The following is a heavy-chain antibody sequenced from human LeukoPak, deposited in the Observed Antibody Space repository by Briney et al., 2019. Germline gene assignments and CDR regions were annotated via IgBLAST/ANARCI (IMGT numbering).Heavy chain of an antibody. CDR3: ARDLLAVAGLDY. CDR1: GFTFSSYA. J-gene: IGHJ4*02. V-gene: IGHV3-23*01. Sequence: PGGSLRLSCAASGFTFSSYAMTWVRQAPGKGLEWVSAISATGASTDYAGSVKGRFTISRDNSKDTLFLQMNSLRAEDTAVYYCARDLLAVAGLDYWGQGTLVTVSS. D-gene: IGHD6-19*01. CDR2: ISATGAST.